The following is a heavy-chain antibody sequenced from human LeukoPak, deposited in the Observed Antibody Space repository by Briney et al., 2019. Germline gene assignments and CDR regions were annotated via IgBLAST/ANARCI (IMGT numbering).Heavy chain of an antibody. J-gene: IGHJ4*02. D-gene: IGHD1-26*01. V-gene: IGHV4-39*02. CDR1: GGSISSSSYY. CDR2: IYYSRST. CDR3: ARESRSRRIVGATFGY. Sequence: SETLSLTCTVSGGSISSSSYYWGWIRQPPGKGLEWIGSIYYSRSTYYNPSLKSRVTISVDTSKNQFSLKLSSVTAADTAVYYCARESRSRRIVGATFGYWGQGTLVTVSS.